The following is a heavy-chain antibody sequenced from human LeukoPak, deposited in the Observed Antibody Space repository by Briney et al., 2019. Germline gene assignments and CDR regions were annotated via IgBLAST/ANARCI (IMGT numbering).Heavy chain of an antibody. J-gene: IGHJ6*03. V-gene: IGHV3-53*01. CDR2: IYDDGNT. CDR1: GLTVSSKH. Sequence: PGGSLRLSCAHCGLTVSSKHMSGVRQAPGKRLEWVSVIYDDGNTYYTDSVKGRFTISRDNSKNPVFLQMNRLRAEDSAIYYCARGREVLSACAHMVVWVRATKVSVSS. CDR3: ARGREVLSACAHMVV. D-gene: IGHD2-21*01.